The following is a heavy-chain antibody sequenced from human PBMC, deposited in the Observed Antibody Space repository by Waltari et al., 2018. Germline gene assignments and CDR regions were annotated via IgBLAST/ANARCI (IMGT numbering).Heavy chain of an antibody. CDR2: SNPSGGST. CDR3: ALDTGALWMDV. Sequence: QVQLVQSGAEVKKPGASVNISCKTSEYTFTSSYIHWVRQAAGQGLEWMGRSNPSGGSTIYAQKFQGRVTMTRDTSTSTVYMELSSLRSDDTAVYYCALDTGALWMDVWGQGTTVTVSS. D-gene: IGHD2-21*01. J-gene: IGHJ6*02. CDR1: EYTFTSSY. V-gene: IGHV1-46*01.